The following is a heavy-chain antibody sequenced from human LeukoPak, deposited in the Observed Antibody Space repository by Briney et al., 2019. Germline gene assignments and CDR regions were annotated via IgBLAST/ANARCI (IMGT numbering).Heavy chain of an antibody. CDR2: IKHHGSEK. V-gene: IGHV3-7*01. CDR3: ARDGIEPNTNNWYCFWVY. D-gene: IGHD6-13*01. CDR1: GFTFSSYW. J-gene: IGHJ4*02. Sequence: GGSLRLSCAASGFTFSSYWMSWVRQAPGKGLEWVANIKHHGSEKYYVDSVKGRFTISRDDAKNSLYLQMDSLRAEDTAVYYCARDGIEPNTNNWYCFWVYWGQGTLDTVSS.